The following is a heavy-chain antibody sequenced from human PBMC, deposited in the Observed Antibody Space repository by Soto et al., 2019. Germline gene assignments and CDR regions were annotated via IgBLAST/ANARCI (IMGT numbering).Heavy chain of an antibody. Sequence: SETLSLTCTVSGFSVSSTYWGWVRQSPGKGLEWIGYVYNSGSTIYSPALRSRITISVDPSKNQFSLRLRSVTAADTAVYYCARIPYSSASFDYWGQGNLVTVSS. V-gene: IGHV4-59*02. J-gene: IGHJ4*02. CDR3: ARIPYSSASFDY. CDR2: VYNSGST. D-gene: IGHD6-19*01. CDR1: GFSVSSTY.